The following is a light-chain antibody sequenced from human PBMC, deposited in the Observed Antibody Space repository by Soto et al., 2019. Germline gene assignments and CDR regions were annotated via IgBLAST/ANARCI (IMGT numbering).Light chain of an antibody. CDR1: QSVSSNY. Sequence: EIVLTQSPGTLSLSPGERAPLSCRASQSVSSNYLAWYQQIPGQAHRLLIYGASSRATGIPDRFSGSGSGTDFTLTITPLEPEDFVVYFCQQYDTSPITVGKGTRLEIK. V-gene: IGKV3-20*01. CDR3: QQYDTSPIT. J-gene: IGKJ5*01. CDR2: GAS.